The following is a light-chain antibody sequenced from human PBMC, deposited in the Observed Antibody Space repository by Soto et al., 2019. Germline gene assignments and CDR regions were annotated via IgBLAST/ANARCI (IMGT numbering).Light chain of an antibody. J-gene: IGKJ2*01. CDR3: QQYNSYWYT. CDR2: DAS. V-gene: IGKV1-5*01. Sequence: IPLTQSPSTLSASVGDRVTITCRASQSISSWLAWYQQKPGKAPKLLIYDASSLESGVPSRFSGSGSGTEFTLTISSLQPDDFATYYCQQYNSYWYTFGQGTKLEIK. CDR1: QSISSW.